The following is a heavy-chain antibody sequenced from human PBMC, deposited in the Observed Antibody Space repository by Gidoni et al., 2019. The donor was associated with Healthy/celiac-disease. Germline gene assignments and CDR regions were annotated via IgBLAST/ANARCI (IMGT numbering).Heavy chain of an antibody. Sequence: QVQLVESGGGVVQPGRSLRLSCAASGFTFSSYGMHWVRQAPGKGLEWVAVIWYDGSNKYYADSVKGRFTISRDNSKNTLYLQMNSLRAEDTAVYYCASDLDIYSGSYKDYWGQGTLVTVSS. CDR2: IWYDGSNK. CDR3: ASDLDIYSGSYKDY. V-gene: IGHV3-33*01. CDR1: GFTFSSYG. J-gene: IGHJ4*02. D-gene: IGHD1-26*01.